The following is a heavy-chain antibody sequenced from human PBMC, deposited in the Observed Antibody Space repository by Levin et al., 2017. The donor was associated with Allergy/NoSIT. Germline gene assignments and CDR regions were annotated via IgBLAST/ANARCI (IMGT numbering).Heavy chain of an antibody. D-gene: IGHD3-22*01. CDR3: ARVGYFYDDSGYHYRYFDY. Sequence: SETLSLTCTVSGGSISNSYWSWIRQSAGKGLEWIGRIYSSGSTDYNPSLKSRVTMSVDTSKSQFSLKLTSVTAADTAVYYCARVGYFYDDSGYHYRYFDYWGQGTLVTVSS. J-gene: IGHJ4*02. CDR1: GGSISNSY. V-gene: IGHV4-4*07. CDR2: IYSSGST.